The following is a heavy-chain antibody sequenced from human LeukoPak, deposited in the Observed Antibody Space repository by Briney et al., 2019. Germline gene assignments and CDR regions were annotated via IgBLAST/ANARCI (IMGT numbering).Heavy chain of an antibody. J-gene: IGHJ4*02. Sequence: GGSLRLSCAASGFSFSEHSMNWVRQAPGKGLEWVSNIRGSSSAMNYADSVKGRFTISRDNAKNSLYLEMSSLRAEDTAVYYCARDRDWSFDYWGLGTLISVSS. D-gene: IGHD3-9*01. CDR3: ARDRDWSFDY. CDR2: IRGSSSAM. V-gene: IGHV3-48*04. CDR1: GFSFSEHS.